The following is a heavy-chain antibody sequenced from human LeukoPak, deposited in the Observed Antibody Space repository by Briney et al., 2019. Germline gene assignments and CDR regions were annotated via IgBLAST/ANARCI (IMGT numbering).Heavy chain of an antibody. J-gene: IGHJ3*02. Sequence: ASVKISCKASGYTFTSYYVHWVRQAPGQGLQWMGIINPTSGDTNYAQKLQGRVTMTRDMSTSTVYMELSSLRSEDTAVYYCARYGFSSVWQGGWHTFDIWGHGTMVIVSS. D-gene: IGHD6-25*01. CDR1: GYTFTSYY. V-gene: IGHV1-46*01. CDR3: ARYGFSSVWQGGWHTFDI. CDR2: INPTSGDT.